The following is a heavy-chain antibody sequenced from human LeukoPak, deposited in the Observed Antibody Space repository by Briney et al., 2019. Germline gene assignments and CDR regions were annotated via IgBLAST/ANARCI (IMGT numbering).Heavy chain of an antibody. D-gene: IGHD3-3*01. V-gene: IGHV5-51*01. CDR1: GYSFTSYW. Sequence: GESLKISCKGSGYSFTSYWIGWVRQMRGKGLEWMGIIYPGDSDTRYSPSFQGQVTISADKSISTAYLQWSSLKASDTAMYYCARRDNDFWSGYNNWFDPWGQGTLVTVSS. J-gene: IGHJ5*02. CDR3: ARRDNDFWSGYNNWFDP. CDR2: IYPGDSDT.